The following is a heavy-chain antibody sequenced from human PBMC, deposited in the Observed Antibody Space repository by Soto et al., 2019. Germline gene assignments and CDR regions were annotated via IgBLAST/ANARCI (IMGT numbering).Heavy chain of an antibody. CDR2: ISYDGSNK. CDR1: GFTFSSYA. D-gene: IGHD3-3*01. Sequence: QVQLVESGGGVVQPGRSLRLSCAASGFTFSSYAMHWVRQAPGKGLEWVAVISYDGSNKYYADSVKGRFTISRDNSKNTLYLQMNSLRAEDTAVYYCARDKRDLRFLEWSYYFDFWGQGTLVTVSP. V-gene: IGHV3-30-3*01. CDR3: ARDKRDLRFLEWSYYFDF. J-gene: IGHJ4*02.